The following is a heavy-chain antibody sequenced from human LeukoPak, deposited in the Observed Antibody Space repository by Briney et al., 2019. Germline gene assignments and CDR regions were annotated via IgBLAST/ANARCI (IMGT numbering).Heavy chain of an antibody. CDR1: GFTFSSYW. CDR2: IKQDGSEK. D-gene: IGHD6-13*01. Sequence: GGSLRLSCAASGFTFSSYWMSWVRQAPGKGLEWVANIKQDGSEKYYVDSVKGRFTISRDNANNSLFLQMNSLRAEDTAVYYCARVIAAAGNYYYYYMDVWGKGTTVTVSS. V-gene: IGHV3-7*01. CDR3: ARVIAAAGNYYYYYMDV. J-gene: IGHJ6*03.